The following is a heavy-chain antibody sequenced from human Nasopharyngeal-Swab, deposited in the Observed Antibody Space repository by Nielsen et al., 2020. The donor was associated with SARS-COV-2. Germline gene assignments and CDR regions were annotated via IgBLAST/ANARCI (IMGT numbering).Heavy chain of an antibody. J-gene: IGHJ4*02. CDR2: ISSSGSTI. CDR1: GITFSSYE. D-gene: IGHD6-13*01. V-gene: IGHV3-48*03. Sequence: SRAASGITFSSYEMNWVRQAPGKGLEWVSYISSSGSTIYYADSVKGRFTISRDNAKNSLYLQMNSLRAEDTAVYYCAREGGIAYYWGQGTLVTVSS. CDR3: AREGGIAYY.